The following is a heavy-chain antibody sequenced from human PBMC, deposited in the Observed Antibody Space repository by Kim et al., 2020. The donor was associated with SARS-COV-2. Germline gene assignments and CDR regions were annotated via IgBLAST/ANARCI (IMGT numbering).Heavy chain of an antibody. J-gene: IGHJ6*02. CDR3: AKEGIYAPRGIRRTNDGMDL. CDR2: INPDRGDK. V-gene: IGHV3-7*04. D-gene: IGHD2-2*01. Sequence: GGSLRLSCAGSGFAFNNAWLSWVRQAPGKAPEWVANINPDRGDKNYADFLRGRVTIFRDNDKKLVSLQMDSLRVDDTALYYCAKEGIYAPRGIRRTNDGMDLWGQGTTVAVSS. CDR1: GFAFNNAW.